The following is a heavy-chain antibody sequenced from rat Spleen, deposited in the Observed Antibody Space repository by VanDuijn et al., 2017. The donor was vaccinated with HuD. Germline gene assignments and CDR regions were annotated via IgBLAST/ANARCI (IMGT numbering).Heavy chain of an antibody. CDR1: GFTFSNYD. Sequence: EVQLVESGGGLVQPGRSLKLSCAASGFTFSNYDMAWVRQAPTKGLEWVASISPSGGSTYYRDSVKGRFTISRDIAKSTLYLQMDSLGSEDTATYYCTRGTYYRHWGQGVMVTVSS. CDR2: ISPSGGST. CDR3: TRGTYYRH. J-gene: IGHJ2*01. D-gene: IGHD1-9*01. V-gene: IGHV5-27*01.